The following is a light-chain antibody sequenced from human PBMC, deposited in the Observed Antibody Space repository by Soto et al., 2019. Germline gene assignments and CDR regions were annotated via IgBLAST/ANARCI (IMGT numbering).Light chain of an antibody. J-gene: IGKJ5*01. CDR2: GAS. CDR3: HHYGGSPIT. CDR1: QSVNSDY. Sequence: EIVLTQSPSTLYLSPGDRATLSCRTSQSVNSDYLGWFQQKPGQAPRLXIYGASTRATGIPDRFSGSGSGTDFTLTISRLEPEDFEVYYCHHYGGSPITFGQGTRLEIK. V-gene: IGKV3-20*01.